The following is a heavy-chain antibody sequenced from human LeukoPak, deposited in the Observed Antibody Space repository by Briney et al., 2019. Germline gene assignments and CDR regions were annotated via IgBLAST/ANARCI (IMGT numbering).Heavy chain of an antibody. CDR3: AREILGGFNPGAY. CDR1: AFTFSDYS. Sequence: GGSLTLSCAASAFTFSDYSMNWVRQAPRKGLEWISYIDTSSSTMHYADSVMGRFTISRDNAKESLYLQMNSLRDEDTAVYYCAREILGGFNPGAYWGQGSMVTVSS. D-gene: IGHD1-14*01. CDR2: IDTSSSTM. J-gene: IGHJ4*02. V-gene: IGHV3-48*02.